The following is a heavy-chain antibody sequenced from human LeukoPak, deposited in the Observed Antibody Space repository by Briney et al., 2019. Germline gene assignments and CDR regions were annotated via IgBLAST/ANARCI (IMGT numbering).Heavy chain of an antibody. CDR3: ARGHRGVFTDPINY. Sequence: LSETLSLSCTVSDGSISSRNYYWGWIRQPPGKGLEWIGSIDYNGDTYYNPSLASRVTMSEDTSKNQFSLKLNSVTAEDTAVYYCARGHRGVFTDPINYWAQGTLVTVSS. D-gene: IGHD5-12*01. CDR1: DGSISSRNYY. V-gene: IGHV4-39*01. J-gene: IGHJ4*02. CDR2: IDYNGDT.